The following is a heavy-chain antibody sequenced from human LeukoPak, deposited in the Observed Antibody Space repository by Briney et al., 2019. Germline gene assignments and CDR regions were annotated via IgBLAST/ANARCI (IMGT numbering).Heavy chain of an antibody. D-gene: IGHD6-19*01. CDR1: GFTFSNYW. CDR3: AKGPIAVAEFDY. Sequence: PGGSLRLSCTASGFTFSNYWMTWVRQAPGKGLEWVANIKQDGREKYYVDSVTGRFTISRDNSKNTLYLQMNSLRAEDTAVYYCAKGPIAVAEFDYWGQGTLVTVSS. CDR2: IKQDGREK. J-gene: IGHJ4*02. V-gene: IGHV3-7*03.